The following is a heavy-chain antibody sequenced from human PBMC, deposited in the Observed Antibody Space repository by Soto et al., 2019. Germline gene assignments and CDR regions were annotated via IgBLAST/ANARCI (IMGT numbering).Heavy chain of an antibody. CDR3: ARHLSHLKSGWLDP. CDR2: ISGDGSNE. V-gene: IGHV3-30-3*01. Sequence: QEQLVESGGGVVQPGRSLRLSCRVSGFTFINYAMHWVRQAPGKGLAWVALISGDGSNEYYADSVKGRFTISRDNSRNTLYLQMNSLRADDTAVYYCARHLSHLKSGWLDPWGQGTLVTVS. D-gene: IGHD3-3*02. J-gene: IGHJ5*02. CDR1: GFTFINYA.